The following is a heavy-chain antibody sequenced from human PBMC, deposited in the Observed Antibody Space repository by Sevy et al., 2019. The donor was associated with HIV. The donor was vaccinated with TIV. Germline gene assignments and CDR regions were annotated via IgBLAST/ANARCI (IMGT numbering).Heavy chain of an antibody. V-gene: IGHV3-21*04. J-gene: IGHJ4*02. Sequence: GGFLRLSCAASGFTFSANWMNWVRQAPGKGLEWVSTLSFGCGEINYADSVKGRFTISRDNSKSSVYLQMNNLRPEDTAVYYCAREGCTKPHDYWGQGTLVTVSS. CDR3: AREGCTKPHDY. CDR2: LSFGCGEI. CDR1: GFTFSANW. D-gene: IGHD2-8*01.